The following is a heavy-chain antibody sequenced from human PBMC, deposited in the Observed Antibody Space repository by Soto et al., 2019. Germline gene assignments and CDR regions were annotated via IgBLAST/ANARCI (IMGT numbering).Heavy chain of an antibody. D-gene: IGHD3-9*01. V-gene: IGHV3-74*01. CDR2: ISGDGTTI. Sequence: EVQLVESGGDSVQTGGSLRLSCAASGFPFSSYWMHWVRHTPGKGLEWVSRISGDGTTIYYADSVTGRFPVSRDNAKNTLSLQMSGLGAEDTAVYYCAREYYGLLTGYYNDHWGQGTLVSVSS. J-gene: IGHJ4*02. CDR3: AREYYGLLTGYYNDH. CDR1: GFPFSSYW.